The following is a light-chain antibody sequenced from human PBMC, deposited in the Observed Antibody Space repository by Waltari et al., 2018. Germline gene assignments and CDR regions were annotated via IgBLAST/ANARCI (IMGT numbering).Light chain of an antibody. J-gene: IGKJ1*01. CDR1: QSLLYSNGHNY. CDR3: MQALQTPPT. Sequence: EIVMTQSPLSLPVTPGEPASISCRSSQSLLYSNGHNYLEWYLQKPGQSPQLLIYLGSNRASGVPDRFSGSGSGSDFTLKISRVEAEDVGVYYCMQALQTPPTFGQGTKVEIK. CDR2: LGS. V-gene: IGKV2-28*01.